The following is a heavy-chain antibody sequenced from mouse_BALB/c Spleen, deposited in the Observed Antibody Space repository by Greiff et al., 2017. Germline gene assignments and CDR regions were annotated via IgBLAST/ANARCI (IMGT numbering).Heavy chain of an antibody. CDR2: ISSGGSYT. CDR1: GFTFTSYA. J-gene: IGHJ4*01. V-gene: IGHV5-9-3*01. D-gene: IGHD2-12*01. Sequence: EVMLVESGGGLVKPGGSLKLSCAASGFTFTSYAMSWVRQTPEKRLEWVATISSGGSYTYSPDSVKGRFTISSDNAKNTQYLQMSRPRSEDTAMYYVARHVTGYAMDYWGQGTSGTVSS. CDR3: ARHVTGYAMDY.